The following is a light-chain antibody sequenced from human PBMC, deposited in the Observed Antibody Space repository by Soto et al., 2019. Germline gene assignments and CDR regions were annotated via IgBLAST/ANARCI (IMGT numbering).Light chain of an antibody. V-gene: IGKV1-5*03. J-gene: IGKJ4*01. CDR3: QQDNSYSLT. CDR2: KAS. Sequence: DIQMTQSPSTLSASVGDRVTITCRASESISSWLAWYQQKPGKAPKLLIYKASSLESGVPSRFSGSGSGTEFTLTISSLQPDDFATYYCQQDNSYSLTFGGGTKVEIK. CDR1: ESISSW.